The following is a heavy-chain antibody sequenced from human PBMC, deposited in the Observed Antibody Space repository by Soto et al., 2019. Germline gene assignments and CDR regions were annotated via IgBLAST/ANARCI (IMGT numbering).Heavy chain of an antibody. J-gene: IGHJ3*02. V-gene: IGHV4-31*02. CDR2: IYYSGST. CDR3: ARDRRRKMVRGVINSDAFDI. D-gene: IGHD3-10*01. CDR1: GGSISSGGYY. Sequence: LSLTCTVSGGSISSGGYYWSWIRQHPGKGLEWIGYIYYSGSTYYNPSLKSRVTISVDTPKNQSSLKLSSVTAADTAVYYCARDRRRKMVRGVINSDAFDIWGQGTMVTV.